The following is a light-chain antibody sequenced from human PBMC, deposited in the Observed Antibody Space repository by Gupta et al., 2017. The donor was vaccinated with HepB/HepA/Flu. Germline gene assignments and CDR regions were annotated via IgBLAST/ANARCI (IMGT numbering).Light chain of an antibody. V-gene: IGLV3-25*03. J-gene: IGLJ2*01. CDR1: ALPRKY. CDR3: QSTDISGLV. CDR2: KKS. Sequence: SELTQPPSVSVSPGQTARITCSGDALPRKYAYWYKQRPGQAPGVMMYKKSERPLGIPERYSGFRSGTTVTLTISGVQAEDEAYYYCQSTDISGLVFGGGTKVTVL.